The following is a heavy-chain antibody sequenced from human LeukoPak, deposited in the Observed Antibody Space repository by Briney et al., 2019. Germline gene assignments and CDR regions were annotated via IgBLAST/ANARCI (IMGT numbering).Heavy chain of an antibody. Sequence: ASVKVSCKASGYTFTSYAMNWVRQAPGQGLEWMGWISAYNGNTNYAQKLQGRVTMTTDTSTSTAYMELRSLRSDDTAVYYCARDLYGDYFDYWGQGTLVTVSS. J-gene: IGHJ4*02. CDR2: ISAYNGNT. V-gene: IGHV1-18*01. D-gene: IGHD4-17*01. CDR1: GYTFTSYA. CDR3: ARDLYGDYFDY.